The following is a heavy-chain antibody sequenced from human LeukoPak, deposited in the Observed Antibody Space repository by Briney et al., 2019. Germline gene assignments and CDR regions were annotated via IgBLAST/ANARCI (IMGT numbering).Heavy chain of an antibody. CDR2: INPNSGGT. D-gene: IGHD3-3*01. V-gene: IGHV1-2*02. Sequence: GASVKVSCKASGYTFTSYGISWVRQARGQGLEWMGWINPNSGGTNYAQKFQGRVTMTRDTSISTAYMELSRLRSDDTAVYYCARDYETLELRSPLWWGQGTLVTVSS. CDR3: ARDYETLELRSPLW. J-gene: IGHJ4*02. CDR1: GYTFTSYG.